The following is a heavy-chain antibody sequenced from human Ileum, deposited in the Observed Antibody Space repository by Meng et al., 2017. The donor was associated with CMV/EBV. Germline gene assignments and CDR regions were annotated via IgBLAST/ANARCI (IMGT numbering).Heavy chain of an antibody. D-gene: IGHD3-10*01. J-gene: IGHJ4*02. CDR1: GYTFTSYY. Sequence: QVQLVQSGAEVKKPGSSVEICFKATGYTFTSYYMHWVRQAPGQGLEWMGIINPSGGSTSYAQKFQGRVTMTRDTSTSTVYMKLSSLRSEDTAVYYCATRGVHDFDHWGQGTLVTVSS. V-gene: IGHV1-46*01. CDR3: ATRGVHDFDH. CDR2: INPSGGST.